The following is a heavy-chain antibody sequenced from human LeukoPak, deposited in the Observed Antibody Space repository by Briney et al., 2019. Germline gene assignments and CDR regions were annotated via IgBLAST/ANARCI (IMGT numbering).Heavy chain of an antibody. CDR1: GGSFSGYY. V-gene: IGHV4-34*01. CDR3: AREVASAGPGQDY. D-gene: IGHD6-13*01. J-gene: IGHJ4*02. CDR2: INHSGST. Sequence: PETLSLTCAVYGGSFSGYYWSWIRQPPGKGLEWIGEINHSGSTNYNPSLKSRVTISVDTSKKQFSLKLSSVTAADTAVYYCAREVASAGPGQDYWGQGTLVTVSS.